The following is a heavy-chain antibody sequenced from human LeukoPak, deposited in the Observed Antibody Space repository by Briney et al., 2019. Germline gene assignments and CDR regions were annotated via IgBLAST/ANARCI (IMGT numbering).Heavy chain of an antibody. CDR1: GFTFRSYA. Sequence: GGSLRLSCAASGFTFRSYAMSWVRQAPGKGLEWVSATSGSGGSTYYADSVKGRFTISRDNSKNTLYLQMNSLRAEDTAVYYCAKDLRLTMVRGVLTFDYWGQGTLVTVSS. V-gene: IGHV3-23*01. D-gene: IGHD3-10*01. CDR2: TSGSGGST. J-gene: IGHJ4*02. CDR3: AKDLRLTMVRGVLTFDY.